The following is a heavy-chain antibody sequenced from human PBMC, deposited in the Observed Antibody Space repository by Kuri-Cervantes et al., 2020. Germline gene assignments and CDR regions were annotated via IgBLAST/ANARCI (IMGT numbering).Heavy chain of an antibody. CDR3: ARARDIGYCSGGSCYYFDY. J-gene: IGHJ4*02. CDR2: IYHSGST. Sequence: SETLSLTCAVSGGSISSGGYSWSWIRQPPGKGLEWIGYIYHSGSTYYNPSLKSRVTISVDRSKNQFSLKLSSVTAADTAVCYCARARDIGYCSGGSCYYFDYWGQGTLVTVSS. V-gene: IGHV4-30-2*01. D-gene: IGHD2-15*01. CDR1: GGSISSGGYS.